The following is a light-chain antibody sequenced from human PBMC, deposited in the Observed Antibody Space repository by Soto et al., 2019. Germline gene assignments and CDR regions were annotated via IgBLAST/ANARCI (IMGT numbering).Light chain of an antibody. Sequence: DIVMTQSPDSLAVSLGERATINCKSSQSVLYSSNNKNYLAWYQQKPGQPPKLLIYWASTRESGVPDRFSGSGFGTDFTLTNSSLQAEDVAVYYCQQYYSTPLTFGGGTKVEIK. CDR2: WAS. V-gene: IGKV4-1*01. CDR3: QQYYSTPLT. J-gene: IGKJ4*01. CDR1: QSVLYSSNNKNY.